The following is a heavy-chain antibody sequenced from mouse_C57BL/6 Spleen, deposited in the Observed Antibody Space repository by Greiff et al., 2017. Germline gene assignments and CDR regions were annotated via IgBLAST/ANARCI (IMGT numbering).Heavy chain of an antibody. Sequence: EVQGVESGGGLVKPGGSLKLSCAASGFTFSSYAMSWVRQIPEKRLEWVATISDGGSYTYYPDNVKGRFTISRDNAKNNLYLQMSHLKSEDTAMYYCARVAYSNPFAYWGQGTLVTVSA. V-gene: IGHV5-4*01. CDR2: ISDGGSYT. CDR3: ARVAYSNPFAY. CDR1: GFTFSSYA. J-gene: IGHJ3*01. D-gene: IGHD2-5*01.